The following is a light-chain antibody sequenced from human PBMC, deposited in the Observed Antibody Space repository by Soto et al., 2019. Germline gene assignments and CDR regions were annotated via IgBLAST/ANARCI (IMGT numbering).Light chain of an antibody. J-gene: IGKJ2*01. Sequence: EVVMTQSPATLSVSPGEGATLSCRASQSVTSNYLAWYQQKPGQAPRLLIYDASNRATGIPARFSGSGSGTDFTLTISSLEPEDFAVYYCQQRSNWPYTFGQGTKLEIK. CDR1: QSVTSNY. CDR3: QQRSNWPYT. V-gene: IGKV3-11*01. CDR2: DAS.